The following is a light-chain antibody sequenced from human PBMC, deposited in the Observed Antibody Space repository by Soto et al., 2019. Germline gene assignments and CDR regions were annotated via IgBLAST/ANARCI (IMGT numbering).Light chain of an antibody. Sequence: DIQMTQSPSTLSASVGDRVTIAFRASQSISSWLACYQQKPGKAPKLLIYKASSLESWVPSRFSGSGSGTEFTLTISSLQPDDFATYYCQQYNSYSPWTFGQGTKVDIK. CDR3: QQYNSYSPWT. J-gene: IGKJ1*01. V-gene: IGKV1-5*03. CDR1: QSISSW. CDR2: KAS.